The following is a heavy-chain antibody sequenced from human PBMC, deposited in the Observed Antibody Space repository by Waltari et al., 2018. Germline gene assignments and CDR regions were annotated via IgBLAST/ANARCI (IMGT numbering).Heavy chain of an antibody. CDR3: AGARTVTTLYFQH. Sequence: QVQLVQSGAAVKKPGSSVKVSCMASGGTFSSCAISWVRRAPGQGLEWMGGIIPIFGTANYAQKFQGRVTITTDESTSTAYMELSSLRSEDTAVYYCAGARTVTTLYFQHWGQGTLVTVSS. J-gene: IGHJ1*01. CDR2: IIPIFGTA. D-gene: IGHD4-17*01. CDR1: GGTFSSCA. V-gene: IGHV1-69*05.